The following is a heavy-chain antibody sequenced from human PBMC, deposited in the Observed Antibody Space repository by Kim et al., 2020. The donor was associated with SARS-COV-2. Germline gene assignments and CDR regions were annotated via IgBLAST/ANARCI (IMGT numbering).Heavy chain of an antibody. D-gene: IGHD3-10*01. J-gene: IGHJ6*02. V-gene: IGHV4-59*09. Sequence: SLKSRVTISVDTSKNQFSLKLSSVTAADTAVYYCARGARYYYGSGSSDVWGQGTTVTVSS. CDR3: ARGARYYYGSGSSDV.